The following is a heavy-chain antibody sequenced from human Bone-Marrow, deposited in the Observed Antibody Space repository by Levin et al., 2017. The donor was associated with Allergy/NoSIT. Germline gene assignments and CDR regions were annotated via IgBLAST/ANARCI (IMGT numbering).Heavy chain of an antibody. V-gene: IGHV3-23*01. CDR1: GFTFSSYA. J-gene: IGHJ3*02. CDR3: AKGGYGLAVAGTICAFDI. CDR2: ISGSGGST. D-gene: IGHD6-19*01. Sequence: PGGSLRLSCAASGFTFSSYAMSWVRQAPGKGLEWVSAISGSGGSTYYADSVKGRFTISRDNSKNTLYLQMNSLRAEDTAVYYCAKGGYGLAVAGTICAFDIWGQGTMVTVSS.